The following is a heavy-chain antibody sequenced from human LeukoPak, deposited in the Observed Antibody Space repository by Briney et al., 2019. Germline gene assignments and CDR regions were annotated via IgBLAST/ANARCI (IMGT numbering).Heavy chain of an antibody. V-gene: IGHV4-39*01. CDR2: INYSGST. Sequence: SETLSLTCNVSGGSVSSSSYYWGWIRQPPGKGLEWIGSINYSGSTHYNPSLRSRVTISVDTSKNQFSLELSSVTAADTAVYYCARRRGPFDYWGQGTLVTVSS. D-gene: IGHD2-15*01. CDR3: ARRRGPFDY. CDR1: GGSVSSSSYY. J-gene: IGHJ4*02.